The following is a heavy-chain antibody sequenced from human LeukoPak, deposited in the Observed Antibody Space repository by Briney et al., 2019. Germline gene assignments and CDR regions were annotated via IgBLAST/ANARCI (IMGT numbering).Heavy chain of an antibody. CDR1: GGSISSSSYY. Sequence: SETLSLTCTVSGGSISSSSYYWGWIRQPPGKGLEWIGSIYYSGSTYYNPSLKSRVTISVDTSENQFSLKLSSVTAADTAVYYCARRPTPRYFDLWGRGTLVTVSS. V-gene: IGHV4-39*01. D-gene: IGHD4-23*01. J-gene: IGHJ2*01. CDR3: ARRPTPRYFDL. CDR2: IYYSGST.